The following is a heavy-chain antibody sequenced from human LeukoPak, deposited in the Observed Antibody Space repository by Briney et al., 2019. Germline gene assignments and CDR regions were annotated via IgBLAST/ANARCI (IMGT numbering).Heavy chain of an antibody. CDR2: ISPYNGDT. D-gene: IGHD3-10*02. CDR3: ARSVLDYMDV. CDR1: GYTFSNHG. V-gene: IGHV1-18*01. Sequence: ASVKVSCKASGYTFSNHGISWVRQAPGQGPEWMGWISPYNGDTSYAQKFQGRVTMTTDTSTSTAYMELRSLRSDDTAVYYCARSVLDYMDVWGKGTTVTVSS. J-gene: IGHJ6*03.